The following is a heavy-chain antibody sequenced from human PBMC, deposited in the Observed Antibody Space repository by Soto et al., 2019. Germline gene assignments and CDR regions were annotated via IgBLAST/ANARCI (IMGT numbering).Heavy chain of an antibody. CDR1: GGSISSSSYY. CDR2: SLRRDST. CDR3: VAGPDRAKSAY. Sequence: SETLSLTCTVSGGSISSSSYYWGWIRQPPGKGLEWIGSSLRRDSTYYNPSLRNRVTISADTSKNQFSLRLISVTAADTAVYYCVAGPDRAKSAYWGQGTLVTVSS. J-gene: IGHJ4*01. V-gene: IGHV4-39*01.